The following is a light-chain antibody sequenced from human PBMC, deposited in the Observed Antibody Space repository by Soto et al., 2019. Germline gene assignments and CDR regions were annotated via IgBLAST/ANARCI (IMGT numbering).Light chain of an antibody. V-gene: IGKV3-15*01. J-gene: IGKJ4*01. CDR3: QQFIRSTLT. CDR1: QSVSSN. CDR2: GAS. Sequence: IVFPQSPCSLLLFQCERLTLPWRATQSVSSNLAWYQQTPGQPPSILIYGASTRATGTPARFSGSGSGTEFTLTLSSLQSEDFAVDYCQQFIRSTLTFGGGTKVDIK.